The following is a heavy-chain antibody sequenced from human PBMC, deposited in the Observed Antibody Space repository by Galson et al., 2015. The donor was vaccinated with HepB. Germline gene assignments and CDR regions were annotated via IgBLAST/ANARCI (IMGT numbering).Heavy chain of an antibody. V-gene: IGHV3-66*01. J-gene: IGHJ4*02. CDR3: ARGSSGWYATNFDY. Sequence: SLRLSCAASGFTVSSNYMSWVRQAPGKGLEWVSVIYSGGSTYYADSVKGRFTISRDNSKNTLYLQMNSLRAEDTAVYYCARGSSGWYATNFDYWGQGTLVTVSS. D-gene: IGHD6-19*01. CDR1: GFTVSSNY. CDR2: IYSGGST.